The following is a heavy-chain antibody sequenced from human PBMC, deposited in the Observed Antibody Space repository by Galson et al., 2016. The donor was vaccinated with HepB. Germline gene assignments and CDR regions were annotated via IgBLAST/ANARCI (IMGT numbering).Heavy chain of an antibody. J-gene: IGHJ4*02. CDR2: ITSSGSGT. D-gene: IGHD6-19*01. CDR3: AGDHGPSGWLN. Sequence: SLRLSCAASGFSFNTYGMRWVRQAPGKGLNWVSSITSSGSGTYYADSVKGRFTISRDNSKNTLYLQMNSLTADDTALYHCAGDHGPSGWLNWGQGTLVIVSS. CDR1: GFSFNTYG. V-gene: IGHV3-23*01.